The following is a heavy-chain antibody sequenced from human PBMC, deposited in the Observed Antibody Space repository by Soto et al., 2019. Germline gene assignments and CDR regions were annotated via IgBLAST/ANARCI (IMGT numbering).Heavy chain of an antibody. Sequence: ASVKVSCKASGGTFSSYTISWVRQAPGQGLEWMGRIIPILGIANYAQKFQGRVTITADKSTSTAYMELSSLRSEDTAVYYCAGRSGYHRYYYYYMDVWGKGTTVTVSS. CDR2: IIPILGIA. J-gene: IGHJ6*03. D-gene: IGHD3-3*01. CDR1: GGTFSSYT. CDR3: AGRSGYHRYYYYYMDV. V-gene: IGHV1-69*02.